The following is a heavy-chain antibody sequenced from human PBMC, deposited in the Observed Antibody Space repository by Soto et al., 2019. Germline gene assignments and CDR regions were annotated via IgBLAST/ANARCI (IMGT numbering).Heavy chain of an antibody. Sequence: QVQLVESGGGVVQPGRSLRLSCAASGFTFSSYAMHWVRQAPGKGLEWVAGISYDGSNKYYADSVKGRFTISRDNSKNTLYLQMNSLRAEDTAVYYCARDGEFRYSYGTYYFDYWGQGTLVTVSS. J-gene: IGHJ4*02. CDR3: ARDGEFRYSYGTYYFDY. CDR2: ISYDGSNK. D-gene: IGHD5-18*01. CDR1: GFTFSSYA. V-gene: IGHV3-30-3*01.